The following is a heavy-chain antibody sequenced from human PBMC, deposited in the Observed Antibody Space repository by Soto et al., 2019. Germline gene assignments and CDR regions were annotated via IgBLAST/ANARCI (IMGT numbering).Heavy chain of an antibody. CDR2: INAGNGDT. V-gene: IGHV1-3*01. CDR3: ARAISGYVT. D-gene: IGHD5-12*01. Sequence: ASVKVSCKASGYTFTGYYMHWVRQAPGQRLEWMGWINAGNGDTRYSQIFQGRVTLTRDTSASTVYLDLSSLRSEDTAIYYCARAISGYVTWGQGTLVTVSS. J-gene: IGHJ5*02. CDR1: GYTFTGYY.